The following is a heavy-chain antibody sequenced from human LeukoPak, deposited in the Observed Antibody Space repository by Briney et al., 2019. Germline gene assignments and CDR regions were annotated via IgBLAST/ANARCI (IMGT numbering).Heavy chain of an antibody. CDR3: AGTLSDSYYDGAIDY. J-gene: IGHJ4*02. CDR2: ISSSGSTI. V-gene: IGHV3-48*04. D-gene: IGHD3-22*01. CDR1: GFTFSSYA. Sequence: GGSLRLSCAASGFTFSSYAMSWVRQAPGKGLEWVSYISSSGSTIYYADSVKGRFTISRDNAKNSLYLQRNSLRAEDTAVYYCAGTLSDSYYDGAIDYWGQGTLVTVSS.